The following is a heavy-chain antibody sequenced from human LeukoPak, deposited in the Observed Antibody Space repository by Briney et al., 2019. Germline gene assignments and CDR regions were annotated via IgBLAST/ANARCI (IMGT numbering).Heavy chain of an antibody. D-gene: IGHD3-9*01. J-gene: IGHJ5*02. Sequence: PSETLSLTCAVHGGSFRGYYWSWIRQPPGKGLEWIGEINHSGSTNYNPSLKSRVTISVDTSKNQFSLKLSSVTAADTAVYYCASRELYDILTGPSPWGQGTLVTVSS. CDR3: ASRELYDILTGPSP. CDR1: GGSFRGYY. CDR2: INHSGST. V-gene: IGHV4-34*01.